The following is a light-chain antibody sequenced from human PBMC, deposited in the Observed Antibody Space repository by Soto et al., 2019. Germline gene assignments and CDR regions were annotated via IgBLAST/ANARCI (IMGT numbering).Light chain of an antibody. CDR3: CSYAGSRTHVL. CDR1: SSDVGAYNY. J-gene: IGLJ2*01. CDR2: DVS. Sequence: QSVLTQPPSASGSPGQSVTISCTGTSSDVGAYNYVSWYQQHPGKAPKLMIYDVSKRPSGVPYRFSGSKSGNAASLTVSGLQGEDEAEYYCCSYAGSRTHVLFGGGTKLTVL. V-gene: IGLV2-8*01.